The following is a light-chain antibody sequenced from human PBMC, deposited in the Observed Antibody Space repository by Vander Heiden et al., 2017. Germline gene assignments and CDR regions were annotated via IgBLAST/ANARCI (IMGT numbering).Light chain of an antibody. Sequence: SYELTQPPSLSVSPGQTPWPTCSGDASPTQSAYWYQQKPGQAPVLVIYKDSERPSGIPERFSGSSSGTTVTLTISGVQAEDEADYYCQSADSSGTYWVFGGGTKLTVL. CDR1: ASPTQS. V-gene: IGLV3-25*03. CDR3: QSADSSGTYWV. CDR2: KDS. J-gene: IGLJ3*02.